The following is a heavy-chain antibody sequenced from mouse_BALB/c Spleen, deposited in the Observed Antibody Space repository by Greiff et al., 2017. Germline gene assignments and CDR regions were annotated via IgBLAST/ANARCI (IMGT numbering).Heavy chain of an antibody. CDR2: IRNKANGYTT. V-gene: IGHV7-3*02. CDR1: GFTFTDYY. CDR3: ARASNYDYAMDY. Sequence: EVKLVESGGGLVQPGGSLRLSCATSGFTFTDYYMSWVRQPPGKALEWLGFIRNKANGYTTEYSASVKGRFTISRDNSQSILYLQMNTLRAEDSATYYCARASNYDYAMDYWGQGTSVTVSS. J-gene: IGHJ4*01. D-gene: IGHD2-1*01.